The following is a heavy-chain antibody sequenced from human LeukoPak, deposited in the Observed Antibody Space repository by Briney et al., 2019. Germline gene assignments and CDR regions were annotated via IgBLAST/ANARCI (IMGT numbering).Heavy chain of an antibody. CDR1: GFTFIKYS. D-gene: IGHD1-7*01. Sequence: GGSLRLSCAASGFTFIKYSMTWVRQAPGKGLEWVSAITGSGAFTDYADSVKGRFTISRDNSKSTLYLQMNSLRAEDTAVYYCAKQLRVYYYMDVWGKGTTVTVSS. V-gene: IGHV3-23*01. J-gene: IGHJ6*03. CDR3: AKQLRVYYYMDV. CDR2: ITGSGAFT.